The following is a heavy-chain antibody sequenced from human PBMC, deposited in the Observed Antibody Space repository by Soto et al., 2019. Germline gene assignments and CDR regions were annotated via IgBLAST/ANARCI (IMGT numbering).Heavy chain of an antibody. CDR3: ASGDLAVAVSSDY. CDR2: SNWDGDDT. V-gene: IGHV3-20*01. J-gene: IGHJ4*02. Sequence: EVHLVESGGRMVRPGESLRLSCAASGFNFEEYGMTWVRQAPGKGLEWVAGSNWDGDDTGYADYVQGRFTISRDNAKKFLYLQMNRLRVAGPALYHCASGDLAVAVSSDYWGQGTLVTVSS. D-gene: IGHD6-19*01. CDR1: GFNFEEYG.